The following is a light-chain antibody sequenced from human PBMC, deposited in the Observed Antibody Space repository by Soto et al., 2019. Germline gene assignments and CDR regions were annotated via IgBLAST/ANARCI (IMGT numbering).Light chain of an antibody. CDR3: QQYGTSLT. CDR2: AAS. V-gene: IGKV3-20*01. CDR1: QSIKNNF. Sequence: IVLTQSPGALSLSPGEGATLSCRASQSIKNNFLAWYQQRPGQAPSILIHAASLRASGISARFTGTASGTDFTPTISRLEPDDFGVYYCQQYGTSLTFGGGTRVE. J-gene: IGKJ4*01.